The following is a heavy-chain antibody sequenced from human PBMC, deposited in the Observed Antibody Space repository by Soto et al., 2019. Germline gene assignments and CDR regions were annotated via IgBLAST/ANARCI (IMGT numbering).Heavy chain of an antibody. D-gene: IGHD2-2*01. Sequence: QVQLVQSGADVKKPGASVKISCKASGYNFTQYTIHWVRQAPGQRLEWMGWITAGDAKTEYSQKFQGRVTISRDISATTVYLDLDSLRSEDMAVYYCARDLYSSSWFWFDPWGRGTQVIVSS. CDR3: ARDLYSSSWFWFDP. V-gene: IGHV1-3*01. CDR2: ITAGDAKT. CDR1: GYNFTQYT. J-gene: IGHJ5*02.